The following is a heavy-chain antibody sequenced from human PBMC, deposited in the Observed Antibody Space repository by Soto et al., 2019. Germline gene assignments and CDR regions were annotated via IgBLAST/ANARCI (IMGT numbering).Heavy chain of an antibody. D-gene: IGHD2-2*01. J-gene: IGHJ4*02. V-gene: IGHV4-39*01. Sequence: SETLSLTCTVSGGSISRSNYYWGWIRQPPGKGLEWIGTIYYSGRTYYNPSLKSRVTISVDTSKNQFSLKLSSVTAADTTVYYCARHVCSGTSCHADYWGQGTLVTVSS. CDR2: IYYSGRT. CDR3: ARHVCSGTSCHADY. CDR1: GGSISRSNYY.